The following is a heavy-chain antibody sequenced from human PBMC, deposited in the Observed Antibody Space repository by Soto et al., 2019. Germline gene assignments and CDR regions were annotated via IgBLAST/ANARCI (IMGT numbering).Heavy chain of an antibody. CDR3: ARGAGYCSSTRCYALDY. CDR1: GYTFTSYD. CDR2: MNPNSGNT. D-gene: IGHD2-2*01. V-gene: IGHV1-8*01. Sequence: ASVKVSCKASGYTFTSYDINWVRQATGQGLEWMGWMNPNSGNTGYAQKFQGRVSMTRNTSISTAYMELSSLRSEDTAVYYCARGAGYCSSTRCYALDYRGQGTLVTVSS. J-gene: IGHJ4*02.